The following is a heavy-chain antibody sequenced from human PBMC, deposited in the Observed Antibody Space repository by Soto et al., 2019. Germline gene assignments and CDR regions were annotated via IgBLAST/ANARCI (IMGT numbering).Heavy chain of an antibody. Sequence: GGSLRVPCAASGFTFSDYALHWVLQAPGKGLEWVSVISDDGSNKYYADSVKGRFTISRDNSKNTLYLQMNSLRAEDTAVYYCARDRFASSWSYFGYWGQGTPVTVPS. D-gene: IGHD6-13*01. CDR2: ISDDGSNK. CDR3: ARDRFASSWSYFGY. CDR1: GFTFSDYA. V-gene: IGHV3-30-3*01. J-gene: IGHJ4*02.